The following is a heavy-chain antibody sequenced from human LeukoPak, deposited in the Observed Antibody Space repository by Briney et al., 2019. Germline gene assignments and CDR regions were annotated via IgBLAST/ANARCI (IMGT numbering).Heavy chain of an antibody. CDR1: GGSFSGYY. CDR3: ARHPGYCSSTSCPPYWYFDL. V-gene: IGHV4-34*01. J-gene: IGHJ2*01. CDR2: INHSGST. D-gene: IGHD2-2*01. Sequence: PSETLSLTCAVYGGSFSGYYWSWIRQPPGKGLEWIGEINHSGSTNYNPSLKSRVTISVDTSKNQFSLKLSSVTAADTAVYYCARHPGYCSSTSCPPYWYFDLWGRGTLVTVSS.